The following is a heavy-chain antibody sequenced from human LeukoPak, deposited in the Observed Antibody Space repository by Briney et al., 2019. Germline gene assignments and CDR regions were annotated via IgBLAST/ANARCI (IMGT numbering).Heavy chain of an antibody. CDR2: ISNSGST. V-gene: IGHV4-59*11. CDR1: DGPIRGHY. Sequence: SETLSLTCTVSDGPIRGHYWTWIRQSPIKGLEWIGDISNSGSTKYNPSLRSRVTISIDTSRSQFSLRLSSVAAADTAVYYCGRDALVGFLSYYYIDVWGKGITVTVSS. D-gene: IGHD3-10*01. CDR3: GRDALVGFLSYYYIDV. J-gene: IGHJ6*03.